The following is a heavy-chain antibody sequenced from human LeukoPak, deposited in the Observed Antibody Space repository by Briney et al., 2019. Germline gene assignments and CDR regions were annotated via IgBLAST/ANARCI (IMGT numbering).Heavy chain of an antibody. CDR1: GGSISTYY. Sequence: SETLSLTCTVSGGSISTYYGSWIRQPPGKGVEGIGYIYYTGSTTYNPSLRSRVAISIDTSKNQFSLRLNSVTAADTAVYYCARGRGDSRGTSFDYWGQGTLVTVSS. CDR2: IYYTGST. D-gene: IGHD3-22*01. CDR3: ARGRGDSRGTSFDY. J-gene: IGHJ4*02. V-gene: IGHV4-59*01.